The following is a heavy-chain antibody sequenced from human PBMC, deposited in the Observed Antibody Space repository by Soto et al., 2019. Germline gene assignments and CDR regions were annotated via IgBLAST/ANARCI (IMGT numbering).Heavy chain of an antibody. CDR1: SGSISSTHW. CDR2: MYHSGSA. CDR3: AREGDSSSFFDY. Sequence: PSETLSLTCAVSSGSISSTHWWSWVRQPPGKGLEWIGQMYHSGSANYNPSLNSRVTMSVDKSKNQFSLRLSSVTAADTAVYYCAREGDSSSFFDYWGQGTLVTVSS. D-gene: IGHD6-6*01. V-gene: IGHV4-4*02. J-gene: IGHJ4*02.